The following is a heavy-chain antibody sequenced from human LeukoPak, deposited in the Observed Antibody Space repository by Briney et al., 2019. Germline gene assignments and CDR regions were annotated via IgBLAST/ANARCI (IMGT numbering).Heavy chain of an antibody. D-gene: IGHD3-16*02. J-gene: IGHJ4*02. CDR3: ARAGYVWGSYRYPPDY. CDR2: ISSSSSYI. Sequence: GGSLRLSCAASGFTFGSYSMNWVRQAPGKGLEWVSSISSSSSYIYYADSVKGRFTISRDNAKNSLYLQMNSLRAEDTAVYYCARAGYVWGSYRYPPDYWGQGTLVTVSS. CDR1: GFTFGSYS. V-gene: IGHV3-21*01.